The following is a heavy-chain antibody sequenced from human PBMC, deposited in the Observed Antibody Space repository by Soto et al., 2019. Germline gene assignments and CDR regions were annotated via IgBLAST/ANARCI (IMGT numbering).Heavy chain of an antibody. V-gene: IGHV3-74*01. J-gene: IGHJ4*02. CDR2: INSDERIT. CDR1: GFTFSTYW. CDR3: APRPIYTAMIDY. Sequence: GGSLRLSCVASGFTFSTYWMHWVRHVPGKGPVWVSRINSDERITNYADSVKGRFTISRDNSKNTLYLQMNSLRAEDTAVYYCAPRPIYTAMIDYWGQGTLVTVSS. D-gene: IGHD5-18*01.